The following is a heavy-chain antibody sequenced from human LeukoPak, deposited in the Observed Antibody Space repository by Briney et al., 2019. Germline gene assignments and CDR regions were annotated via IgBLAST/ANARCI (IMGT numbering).Heavy chain of an antibody. V-gene: IGHV3-48*02. CDR2: ISSSSSTI. CDR3: ARRSAAGNDY. Sequence: GGSLRLSCTASGFTFSRYAMNWVRQAPGKGLEWVSYISSSSSTIYYADSVKGRFTISRDNAKNSLYLQMNSLRDEDTAVYYCARRSAAGNDYWGQGTLVTVSS. CDR1: GFTFSRYA. J-gene: IGHJ4*02. D-gene: IGHD6-13*01.